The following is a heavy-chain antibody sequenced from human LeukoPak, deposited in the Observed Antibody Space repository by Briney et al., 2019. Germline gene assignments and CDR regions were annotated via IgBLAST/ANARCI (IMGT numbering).Heavy chain of an antibody. Sequence: GASVKVSCKASGYTFTDYYMHWVRQAPRQGLEWMGWINPNSGGTNYAQKFQGRVTMTRDTSISTAYMELSRLRSDDTAVYYCARVLEMATPGGDYWGQGTLVTVSS. V-gene: IGHV1-2*02. D-gene: IGHD5-24*01. CDR2: INPNSGGT. CDR3: ARVLEMATPGGDY. J-gene: IGHJ4*02. CDR1: GYTFTDYY.